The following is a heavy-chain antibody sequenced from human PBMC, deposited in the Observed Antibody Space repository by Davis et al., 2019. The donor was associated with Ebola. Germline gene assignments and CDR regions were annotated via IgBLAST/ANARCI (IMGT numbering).Heavy chain of an antibody. CDR2: ISSSGSYI. J-gene: IGHJ4*02. D-gene: IGHD2-15*01. V-gene: IGHV3-21*06. CDR3: ARGRFTSGHSCYSDY. CDR1: GFTFSSYT. Sequence: GGSLRLSCAASGFTFSSYTMNWVRQIPGKGLEWVSSISSSGSYIYYGDSVKGRFTISGDNAKNSLYLQMNSLRAEDTAVYYCARGRFTSGHSCYSDYWGQGTLVTVSS.